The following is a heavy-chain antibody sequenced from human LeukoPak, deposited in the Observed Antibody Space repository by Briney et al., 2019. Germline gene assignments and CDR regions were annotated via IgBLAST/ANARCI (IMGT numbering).Heavy chain of an antibody. D-gene: IGHD4-11*01. CDR2: INPNSGGT. J-gene: IGHJ4*02. Sequence: ASVKVSCKASGYTFTGYYMHWVRQAPGQGLEWMGWINPNSGGTNYAQKFQGRVTMTRDTPISTAYMELSRLRSDDTAVYYCARANDYSNYFDYWGQGTLVTVSS. V-gene: IGHV1-2*02. CDR3: ARANDYSNYFDY. CDR1: GYTFTGYY.